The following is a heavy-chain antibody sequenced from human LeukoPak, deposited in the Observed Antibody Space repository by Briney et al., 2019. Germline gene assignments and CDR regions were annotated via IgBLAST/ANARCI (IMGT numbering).Heavy chain of an antibody. D-gene: IGHD2-15*01. V-gene: IGHV4-34*01. CDR1: GGSFSGYY. CDR3: ARQSGGVRNYYYYMDV. CDR2: INHSGST. J-gene: IGHJ6*03. Sequence: PSETLSLTCAVYGGSFSGYYWSWIRQPPGKGLEWIGEINHSGSTNYNPSLKCRVTISVDTSKNQFSLKLSSVTAADTAVYYCARQSGGVRNYYYYMDVWGQGALVTVSS.